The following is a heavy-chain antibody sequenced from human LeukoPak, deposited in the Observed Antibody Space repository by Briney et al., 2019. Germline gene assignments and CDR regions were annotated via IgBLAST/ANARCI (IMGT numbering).Heavy chain of an antibody. Sequence: SETLSLTCAVYGGSFSGYYWSWIRQPPGKGLEWIGEINHSGSTNYNPSLKSRVTISVDTSKNQFSLKLSSVTAADTAVYYCARREYCSSTSCYAGSFDYWGQGTLVAVSS. J-gene: IGHJ4*02. D-gene: IGHD2-2*01. V-gene: IGHV4-34*01. CDR3: ARREYCSSTSCYAGSFDY. CDR2: INHSGST. CDR1: GGSFSGYY.